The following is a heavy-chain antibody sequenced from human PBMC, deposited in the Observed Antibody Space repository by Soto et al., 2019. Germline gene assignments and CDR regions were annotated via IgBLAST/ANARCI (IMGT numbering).Heavy chain of an antibody. Sequence: EVQLVESGGGLIQPGGSLKLSCAASGSTVGNNYMSWVRQAPGKGLEWVSLIYSTGTTKYADSVKGRFTVSRDKAKNTLYLQMNSLRAEDTAVYYCAKDGRGSGSHYNSFGYWGQGTLFTVSS. D-gene: IGHD3-10*01. CDR3: AKDGRGSGSHYNSFGY. J-gene: IGHJ4*02. CDR1: GSTVGNNY. CDR2: IYSTGTT. V-gene: IGHV3-53*01.